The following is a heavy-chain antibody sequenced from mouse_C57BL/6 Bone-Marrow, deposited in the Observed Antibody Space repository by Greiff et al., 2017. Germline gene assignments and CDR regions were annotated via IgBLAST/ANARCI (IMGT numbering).Heavy chain of an antibody. V-gene: IGHV1-59*01. CDR3: ASSSYYYGSSKGYFDV. CDR2: IDPSDSYT. J-gene: IGHJ1*03. Sequence: QVQLQQPGAELVRPGTSVKLSCKASGYTFTSYWMHWVKQRPGQGLEWIGVIDPSDSYTNYNQKFKGKATVTVDTSSSTAYMQLSSLTSEDSAVYYCASSSYYYGSSKGYFDVWGTGTTVTVSS. CDR1: GYTFTSYW. D-gene: IGHD1-1*01.